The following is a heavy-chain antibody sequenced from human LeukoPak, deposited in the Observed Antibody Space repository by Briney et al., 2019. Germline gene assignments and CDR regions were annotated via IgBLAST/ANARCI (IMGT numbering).Heavy chain of an antibody. V-gene: IGHV3-23*01. D-gene: IGHD3-22*01. CDR2: ISDSGGST. J-gene: IGHJ4*02. CDR1: GFTFDDYG. CDR3: ATTYYYDSSGY. Sequence: GGSLRLSCAASGFTFDDYGMSWVRQAPGKGLEWVSAISDSGGSTYYADSVKGRFTISRDNFKNTLYLQMNSLRAEDTAVYYCATTYYYDSSGYWGQGTLVTVSS.